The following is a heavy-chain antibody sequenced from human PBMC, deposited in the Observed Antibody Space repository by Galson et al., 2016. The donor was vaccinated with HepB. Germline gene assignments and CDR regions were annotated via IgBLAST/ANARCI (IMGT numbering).Heavy chain of an antibody. CDR3: ARDRRRMAGPPEGLFDY. D-gene: IGHD5-24*01. V-gene: IGHV3-30*04. J-gene: IGHJ4*02. CDR2: ISTDGNRQ. Sequence: SLKLSCAASGFTFTNYAMHWVRQAPGKGLEWVAVISTDGNRQYFADTVKGRFSISRDNSKNTLFLQMNSLRAEDTALYYCARDRRRMAGPPEGLFDYWGQGALVTVSS. CDR1: GFTFTNYA.